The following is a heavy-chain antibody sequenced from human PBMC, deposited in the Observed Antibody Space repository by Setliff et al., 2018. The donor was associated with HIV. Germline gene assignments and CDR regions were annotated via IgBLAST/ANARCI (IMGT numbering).Heavy chain of an antibody. J-gene: IGHJ4*01. D-gene: IGHD3-10*01. CDR2: IQQHGSEI. V-gene: IGHV3-7*05. CDR3: ASFFGDYGY. CDR1: GYTFSSYW. Sequence: GGSLRLSCAASGYTFSSYWMAWVRQCPGKGLEWVANIQQHGSEIHYVASVEGRFTISRDNANNLLFLEMNNLRVEDTAVYYCASFFGDYGYWGHGTQVTVSS.